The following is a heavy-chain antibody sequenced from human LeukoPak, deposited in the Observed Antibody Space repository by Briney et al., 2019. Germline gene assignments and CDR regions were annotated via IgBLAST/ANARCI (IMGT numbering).Heavy chain of an antibody. CDR2: ISGSGGST. CDR1: GFTFSSYA. D-gene: IGHD6-13*01. CDR3: AKGFYSSSWFPGD. J-gene: IGHJ4*02. V-gene: IGHV3-23*01. Sequence: GGSLRLSCAASGFTFSSYAMSWVRQAPGKGLEWVSAISGSGGSTYYADSVKGRFTISRNNSKNTLYLQMNRLRAEDTAVYYCAKGFYSSSWFPGDWGQGTLVTVSS.